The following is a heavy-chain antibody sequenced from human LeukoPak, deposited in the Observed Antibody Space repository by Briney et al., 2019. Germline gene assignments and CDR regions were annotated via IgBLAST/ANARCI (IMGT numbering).Heavy chain of an antibody. CDR1: GGSISSGSYY. Sequence: PSETLSLTCTVSGGSISSGSYYWSWIRQPAGKGLEWIGRIYTSGSTNYNPSLKSRVTISVDTSKNQFSLKLSSVTAADTAVYYCARSASSGYFNWYFDLWGRGTLVTVSS. CDR2: IYTSGST. V-gene: IGHV4-61*02. J-gene: IGHJ2*01. CDR3: ARSASSGYFNWYFDL. D-gene: IGHD3-22*01.